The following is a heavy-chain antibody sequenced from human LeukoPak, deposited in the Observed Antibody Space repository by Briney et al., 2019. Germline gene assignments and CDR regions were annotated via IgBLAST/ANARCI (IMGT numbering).Heavy chain of an antibody. CDR3: ARAGLPVYDFWSGKTFDAFDI. D-gene: IGHD3-3*01. CDR1: GGSISSGSYY. V-gene: IGHV4-61*02. CDR2: IYTSGST. J-gene: IGHJ3*02. Sequence: SETLSLTCTVSGGSISSGSYYWSWIRQPAGKGLEWIGLIYTSGSTNYNPSLKSRVTISVDTSKNQFSLKLSSVTAADTAVYYCARAGLPVYDFWSGKTFDAFDIWGQGTMVTVSS.